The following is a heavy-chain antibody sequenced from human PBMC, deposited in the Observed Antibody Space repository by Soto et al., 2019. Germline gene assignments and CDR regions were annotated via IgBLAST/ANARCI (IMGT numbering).Heavy chain of an antibody. CDR2: NNPIFGTA. CDR3: ARASGNSSWYPLWY. V-gene: IGHV1-69*13. J-gene: IGHJ4*02. CDR1: GGTFISYA. D-gene: IGHD6-13*01. Sequence: SVKVSCKASGGTFISYAISWVRQAPGQGLEWMGGNNPIFGTANYAQKFQGRVTISADESTSTAYMELSSLKSDDTAMYYCARASGNSSWYPLWYWGQGTLVTVSS.